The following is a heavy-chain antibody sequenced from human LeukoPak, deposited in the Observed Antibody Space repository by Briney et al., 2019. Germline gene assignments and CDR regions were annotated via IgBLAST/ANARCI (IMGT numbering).Heavy chain of an antibody. J-gene: IGHJ3*02. CDR2: ISSSSSYI. CDR3: ASRNYYDSSGYYKGDAFDI. V-gene: IGHV3-21*01. CDR1: GFTFSSYS. Sequence: GGSLRLSCAASGFTFSSYSMNWVRQAPGKGLEWVSSISSSSSYIYYADSVKGRSTISRDNAKNSLYLQMNSLRAEDTAVYYCASRNYYDSSGYYKGDAFDIWGQGTMVTVSS. D-gene: IGHD3-22*01.